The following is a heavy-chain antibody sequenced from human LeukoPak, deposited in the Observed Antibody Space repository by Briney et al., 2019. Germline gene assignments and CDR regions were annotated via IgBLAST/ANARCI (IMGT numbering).Heavy chain of an antibody. J-gene: IGHJ4*02. V-gene: IGHV4-39*01. Sequence: PSETLSLTCTVSGGSISSSSYYWGWIRQPPGKGLEWIGSIYYSGSTYYNPSLKSRVTISVDTSKNQFSLKLSSVTAADTAVYYCASTKYQLLPLDYWGQGTLVTVSS. CDR1: GGSISSSSYY. D-gene: IGHD2-2*01. CDR2: IYYSGST. CDR3: ASTKYQLLPLDY.